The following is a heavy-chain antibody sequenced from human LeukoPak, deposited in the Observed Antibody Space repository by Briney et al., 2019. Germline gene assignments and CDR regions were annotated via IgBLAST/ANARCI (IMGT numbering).Heavy chain of an antibody. J-gene: IGHJ4*02. Sequence: GGSLRLSCSASGCTFSTYAMHWVRQAPGKGLEYVSAISTNGGTTYYAESSRGRFAISRDNSKNTLYLQMSSLRADDTAVYYCVKGPGPTVNYYFDFWGQGTLVTVSS. CDR1: GCTFSTYA. D-gene: IGHD4-17*01. V-gene: IGHV3-64D*06. CDR2: ISTNGGTT. CDR3: VKGPGPTVNYYFDF.